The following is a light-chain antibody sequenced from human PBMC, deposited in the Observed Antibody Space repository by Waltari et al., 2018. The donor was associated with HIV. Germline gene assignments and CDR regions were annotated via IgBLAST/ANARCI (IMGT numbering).Light chain of an antibody. CDR2: EVR. CDR1: SSDVGNYDL. Sequence: QSALTQPASVSGSPGQSITISCTGTSSDVGNYDLVSWYQQHPGKAPKVRIYEVRKRTAGVSNRFSGSKSGNTASLTISGLQSEDEAAYYCCSYATSSTLIFGGGTKLTVL. CDR3: CSYATSSTLI. V-gene: IGLV2-23*02. J-gene: IGLJ2*01.